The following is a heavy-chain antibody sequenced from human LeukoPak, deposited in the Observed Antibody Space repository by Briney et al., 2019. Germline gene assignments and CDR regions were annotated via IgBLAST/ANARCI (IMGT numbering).Heavy chain of an antibody. V-gene: IGHV3-48*03. CDR3: ARDGVPGHTVFDY. CDR1: GFTFSGYE. CDR2: ISTSGVTI. D-gene: IGHD2-2*02. J-gene: IGHJ4*02. Sequence: QPGGSLRLSCAASGFTFSGYEMNWVRQAPGKGLEWGSHISTSGVTIHYSDSVKGRFTISRDNAKNSLYLQMNSLRVEDTAVYYCARDGVPGHTVFDYWGQGTLVTVSS.